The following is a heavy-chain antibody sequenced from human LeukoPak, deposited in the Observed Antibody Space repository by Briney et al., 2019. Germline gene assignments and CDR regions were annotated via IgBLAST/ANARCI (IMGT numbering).Heavy chain of an antibody. J-gene: IGHJ3*02. CDR1: GFTFSSYW. CDR2: ISSDGSTT. CDR3: ARGTDDVDI. D-gene: IGHD3-3*01. Sequence: PGGSLRLSCEASGFTFSSYWMHWVRQVPGKGLVWVSRISSDGSTTSYADSVEGRFSISRFNAKETLYLQMNSLRVEDTAVCYCARGTDDVDIWGQGTLVTVSS. V-gene: IGHV3-74*01.